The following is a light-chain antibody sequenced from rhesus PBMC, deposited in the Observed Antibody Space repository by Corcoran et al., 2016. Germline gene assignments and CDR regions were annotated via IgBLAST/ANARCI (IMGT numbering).Light chain of an antibody. Sequence: EIVMTQSPATLSLSPGERVTLSCRTSQSVSSKLAWYQQKPGQTPSLLIYDTSNSATGISDRFSGSGSGTDFTLTITSMEPAYFALYFCQQYNDWPLTFGGGTKVEIK. CDR3: QQYNDWPLT. J-gene: IGKJ4*01. V-gene: IGKV3-35*01. CDR2: DTS. CDR1: QSVSSK.